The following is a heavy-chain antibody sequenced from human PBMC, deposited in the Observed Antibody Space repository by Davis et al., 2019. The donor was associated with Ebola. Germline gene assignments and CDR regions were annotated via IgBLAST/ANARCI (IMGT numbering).Heavy chain of an antibody. D-gene: IGHD3-22*01. J-gene: IGHJ4*02. CDR3: ARGSDISGYYPTDY. CDR1: GYTFTGYY. V-gene: IGHV1-2*06. CDR2: INPNSGGT. Sequence: ASVKVSCKASGYTFTGYYMHWVRQAPGQGLEWMGRINPNSGGTNYAQKFQGRVTMTRDTSISTAYMELSSLRSEDTAVYYCARGSDISGYYPTDYWGQGTLVTVSS.